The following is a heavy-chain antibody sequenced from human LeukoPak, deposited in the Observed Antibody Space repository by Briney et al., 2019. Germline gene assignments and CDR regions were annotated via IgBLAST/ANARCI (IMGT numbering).Heavy chain of an antibody. CDR1: GYTFTSYD. V-gene: IGHV1-8*01. Sequence: ASVKVSCKASGYTFTSYDINWARQATGQGLEWMGWMNPNSGNTGYAQKFQGRVTMTRNTSISTAYMELSSLRSEDTAVYYCARAPQAVAGGIDYWGQGTLVTVSS. J-gene: IGHJ4*02. CDR2: MNPNSGNT. D-gene: IGHD6-19*01. CDR3: ARAPQAVAGGIDY.